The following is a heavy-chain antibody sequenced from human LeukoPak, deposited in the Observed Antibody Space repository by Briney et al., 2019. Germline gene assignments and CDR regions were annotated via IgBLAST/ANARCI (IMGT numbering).Heavy chain of an antibody. CDR1: GYSISSGYY. CDR3: ARDRPRMATNGMDV. J-gene: IGHJ6*02. V-gene: IGHV4-38-2*02. CDR2: IYHSGST. D-gene: IGHD5-24*01. Sequence: PSETLSLTCTVSGYSISSGYYWGWIRQPPGKGLEWIGSIYHSGSTYYNPSLKSRVTISVDTSKNQFSLKLSSVTAADTAVYYCARDRPRMATNGMDVWGQGTTVTVSS.